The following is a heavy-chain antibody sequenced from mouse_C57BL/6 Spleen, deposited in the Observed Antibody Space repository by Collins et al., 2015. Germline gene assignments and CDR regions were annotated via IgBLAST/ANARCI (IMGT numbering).Heavy chain of an antibody. CDR2: ISYDGSI. CDR1: GYSXTSGYY. J-gene: IGHJ1*03. CDR3: TRFHFDV. Sequence: DVQLQESGPGLVKPSQSLSLTCSVTGYSXTSGYYWNWIRQFPGNKLESMGYISYDGSINYNPSLRNRISITRDTSQNQFFLKLNSVTAEDTATYYCTRFHFDVWGTGTAVTISS. V-gene: IGHV3-6*01.